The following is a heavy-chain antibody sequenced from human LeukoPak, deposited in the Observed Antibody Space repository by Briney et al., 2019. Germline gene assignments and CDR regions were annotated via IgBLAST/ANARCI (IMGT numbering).Heavy chain of an antibody. Sequence: GGSLRLSCAASGFTFSSYAMSWVRQAPGKGLEWFSAISDSGGSTYYADSVKGRFTISRDNSKNTLYLQMNSLRAEDTAVYYCAKDRHCSSTSCRYYYYYGMDVWGQGTTVTVSS. J-gene: IGHJ6*02. CDR2: ISDSGGST. V-gene: IGHV3-23*01. D-gene: IGHD2-2*01. CDR1: GFTFSSYA. CDR3: AKDRHCSSTSCRYYYYYGMDV.